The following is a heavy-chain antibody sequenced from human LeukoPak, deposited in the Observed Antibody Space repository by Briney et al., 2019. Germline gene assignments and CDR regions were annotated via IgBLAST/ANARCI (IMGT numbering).Heavy chain of an antibody. D-gene: IGHD1-1*01. V-gene: IGHV3-7*01. Sequence: PGGSLRLSCLASGFTFSSYWMSWVRQAPGKGLEWVANIKQDGSEKYYVDSVKGRFTISRDNTKKSLYLEMNSLRAEDTAVYYCARGRGSDYWGQGTLVTVSS. CDR1: GFTFSSYW. J-gene: IGHJ4*02. CDR3: ARGRGSDY. CDR2: IKQDGSEK.